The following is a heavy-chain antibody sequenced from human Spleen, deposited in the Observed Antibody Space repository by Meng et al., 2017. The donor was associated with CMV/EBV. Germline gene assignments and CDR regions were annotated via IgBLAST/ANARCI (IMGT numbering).Heavy chain of an antibody. J-gene: IGHJ4*02. CDR2: ISGGGAMT. CDR1: FA. V-gene: IGHV3-23*01. CDR3: AKGGQRGITIFGVARLGFDC. D-gene: IGHD3-3*01. Sequence: FAVTWVRQSPGKGVHWVSAISGGGAMTYYGGYVKGSFTISRDNSKNTLYLEMNNLRIEDTGVYYCAKGGQRGITIFGVARLGFDCWGQGTLVTVSS.